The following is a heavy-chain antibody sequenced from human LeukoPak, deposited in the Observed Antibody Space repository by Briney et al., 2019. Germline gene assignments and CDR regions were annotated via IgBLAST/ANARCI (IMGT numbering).Heavy chain of an antibody. CDR1: GYSFTSYW. Sequence: GESLKISCKGSGYSFTSYWIGLGRQMPGKGLEWMGIIYPGDSETRYSPPFQGQGTISADKTISTAYLQWSSLKASDTAMYYCARPGCSGGSCYSGFDYWGQGTLVTVSS. D-gene: IGHD2-15*01. V-gene: IGHV5-51*01. CDR2: IYPGDSET. J-gene: IGHJ4*02. CDR3: ARPGCSGGSCYSGFDY.